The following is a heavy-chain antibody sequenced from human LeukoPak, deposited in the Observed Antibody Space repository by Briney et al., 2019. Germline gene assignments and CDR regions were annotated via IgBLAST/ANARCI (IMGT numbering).Heavy chain of an antibody. Sequence: SETLSFTCAGSGGSFIGYHWIWIRQSPEKGLEWIGEINHRGVTNYNPSLASRITISADTSKKQFSLELRSATAADTAVYYCARDPTTEVNVPYYFDDWGQGTLVTVST. CDR3: ARDPTTEVNVPYYFDD. CDR2: INHRGVT. J-gene: IGHJ4*02. D-gene: IGHD1-1*01. V-gene: IGHV4-34*01. CDR1: GGSFIGYH.